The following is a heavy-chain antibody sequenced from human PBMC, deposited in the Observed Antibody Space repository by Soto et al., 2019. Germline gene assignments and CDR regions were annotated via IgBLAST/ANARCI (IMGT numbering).Heavy chain of an antibody. J-gene: IGHJ3*02. CDR1: GYTFTGYY. Sequence: ASVKVSCKASGYTFTGYYMHWVRQAPGQGLEWMGWINPNSGGTNYAQKFQGWVTMTRDTSISTAYMELSRLRSDDTAVYYCARVNLLAVAGQNHAFDIWGQGTMVTVSS. CDR2: INPNSGGT. D-gene: IGHD6-19*01. CDR3: ARVNLLAVAGQNHAFDI. V-gene: IGHV1-2*04.